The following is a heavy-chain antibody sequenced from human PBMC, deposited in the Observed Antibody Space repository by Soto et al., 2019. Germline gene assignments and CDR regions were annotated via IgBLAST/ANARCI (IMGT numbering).Heavy chain of an antibody. CDR3: DRWPKLEPRFDY. V-gene: IGHV4-31*03. J-gene: IGHJ4*02. CDR1: GGSISSGGYY. CDR2: IYYSGST. D-gene: IGHD1-1*01. Sequence: SETLSLTCTVSGGSISSGGYYWSWIRQHPGKGLECIGYIYYSGSTYYNPSLKSRVTISVDTSKNQFSLRLTSVTAADTAVYYCDRWPKLEPRFDYWGQGTLVTVSS.